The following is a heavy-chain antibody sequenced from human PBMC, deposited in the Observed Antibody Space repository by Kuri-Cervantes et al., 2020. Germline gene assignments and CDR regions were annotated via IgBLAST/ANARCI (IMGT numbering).Heavy chain of an antibody. CDR1: GGSFTGYY. CDR3: ARAFGGSSGWLDY. D-gene: IGHD6-19*01. V-gene: IGHV4-34*01. J-gene: IGHJ4*02. CDR2: INHSGST. Sequence: SETLSFTCAVYGGSFTGYYWSWIRQPPGKGLEWIGEINHSGSTNYNPSLKSRVTISVDTSKNQFSLKLSSVTAADTAVYYCARAFGGSSGWLDYWGQGTLVTVSS.